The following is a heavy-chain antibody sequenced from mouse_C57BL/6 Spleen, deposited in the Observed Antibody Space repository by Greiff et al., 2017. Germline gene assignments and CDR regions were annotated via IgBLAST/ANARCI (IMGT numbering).Heavy chain of an antibody. CDR1: GYTFTSYW. J-gene: IGHJ1*03. D-gene: IGHD2-4*01. Sequence: VQLQQPGAELVKPGASVKLSCKASGYTFTSYWMHWVKQRPGRGLEWIGRFDPNSGGTKYNEKFKSKATLTVDKPSSTAYMQLSSLTSEDSAVYYCARQDDYDGYFDVWGTGTTVTVSS. V-gene: IGHV1-72*01. CDR3: ARQDDYDGYFDV. CDR2: FDPNSGGT.